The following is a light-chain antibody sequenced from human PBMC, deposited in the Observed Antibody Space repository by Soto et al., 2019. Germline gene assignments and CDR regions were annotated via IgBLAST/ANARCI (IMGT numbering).Light chain of an antibody. CDR3: SSYTSSSTRG. J-gene: IGLJ1*01. CDR1: SSDVGGYKY. Sequence: QSALTQPASVSGSPGQSITISCTGTSSDVGGYKYVSWYQQHPGKAPKLMIYDIRNRPSGVSNRFSGSKSVNTASLTISGLQAEDEADYYCSSYTSSSTRGFGTGTKLTVL. V-gene: IGLV2-14*03. CDR2: DIR.